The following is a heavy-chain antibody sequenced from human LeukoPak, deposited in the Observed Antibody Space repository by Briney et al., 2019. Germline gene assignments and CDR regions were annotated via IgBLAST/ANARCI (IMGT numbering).Heavy chain of an antibody. D-gene: IGHD4-11*01. CDR2: IYSGGST. CDR3: ARDLDYRY. CDR1: GFTVSSNY. J-gene: IGHJ4*02. Sequence: GGSLRLSRAASGFTVSSNYMSWVRQAPGKGLEWVSVIYSGGSTYYADSVKGRFTISRDNSKNTLYLQMNSLRAEDTAVYYCARDLDYRYWGQGTLVTVSS. V-gene: IGHV3-66*01.